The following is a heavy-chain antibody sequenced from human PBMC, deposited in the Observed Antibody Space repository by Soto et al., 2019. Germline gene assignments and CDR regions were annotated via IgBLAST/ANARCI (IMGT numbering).Heavy chain of an antibody. CDR1: GFTFSSYG. CDR3: ARDYVDIVATIKPRKSATGDY. V-gene: IGHV3-33*01. CDR2: IWYDGSNK. D-gene: IGHD5-12*01. Sequence: QVQLVESGGGVVQPGRSLRLSCAASGFTFSSYGMHWVRQAPGKGLEWVAVIWYDGSNKYYADSVKGRFTISRDNSKNTLYLQMNSLRAEDTAVYYRARDYVDIVATIKPRKSATGDYWGQGTLVTVSS. J-gene: IGHJ4*02.